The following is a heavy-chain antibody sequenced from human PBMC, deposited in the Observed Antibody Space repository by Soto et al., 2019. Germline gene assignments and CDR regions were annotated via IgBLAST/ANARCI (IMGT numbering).Heavy chain of an antibody. CDR1: GFTFSSYE. J-gene: IGHJ4*02. D-gene: IGHD1-20*01. CDR3: ARSGYNWNDGARGYFDY. Sequence: GGSLRLSCAASGFTFSSYEMNWVRQAPGKGLEWVSYISSSGRTIYYADSVKGRFTISRDNAKNSLYLQMNSLRVEDTAVYYCARSGYNWNDGARGYFDYWGQGTRVTVSS. V-gene: IGHV3-48*03. CDR2: ISSSGRTI.